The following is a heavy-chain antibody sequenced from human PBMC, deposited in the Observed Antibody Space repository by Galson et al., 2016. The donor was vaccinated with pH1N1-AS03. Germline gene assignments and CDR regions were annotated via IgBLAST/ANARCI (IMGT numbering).Heavy chain of an antibody. Sequence: SLRLSCAASGFTFRNYAMSWVRQAPGKGLEWVSTVSDSGDRTYYANSVKGLFTISRDNSKNALYLQMSSLRVEDTAVYSCARGRFLDWFPDGYWGQGTLVTVSS. J-gene: IGHJ4*02. CDR2: VSDSGDRT. V-gene: IGHV3-23*01. CDR1: GFTFRNYA. D-gene: IGHD3/OR15-3a*01. CDR3: ARGRFLDWFPDGY.